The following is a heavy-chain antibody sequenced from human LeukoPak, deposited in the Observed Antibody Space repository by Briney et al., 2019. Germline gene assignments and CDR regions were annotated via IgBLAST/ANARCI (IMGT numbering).Heavy chain of an antibody. V-gene: IGHV3-23*01. J-gene: IGHJ4*02. CDR3: ARDGGSGWSSAFFDH. Sequence: GGSLRLSCEASGFTFNTSGMNWVRQAPGKGLEWVSAIRGSGGSTYYADSVKGRFTISRDNSKNTLYLQMSSLRAEDTALYYCARDGGSGWSSAFFDHWGQGTLVTVSS. CDR2: IRGSGGST. D-gene: IGHD6-19*01. CDR1: GFTFNTSG.